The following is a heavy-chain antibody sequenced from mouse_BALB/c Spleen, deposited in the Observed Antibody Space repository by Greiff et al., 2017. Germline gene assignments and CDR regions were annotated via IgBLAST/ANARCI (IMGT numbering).Heavy chain of an antibody. CDR1: GFTFSSYG. CDR2: INSNGGST. J-gene: IGHJ4*01. V-gene: IGHV5-6-3*01. Sequence: EVQGVESGGGLVQPGGSLKLSCAASGFTFSSYGMSWVRQTPDKRLELVATINSNGGSTYYPDSVKGRFTISRDNAKNTLYLQMSSLNSEDTAMYYCARDNRGSAMDYWGQGTSVTVSS. D-gene: IGHD1-1*01. CDR3: ARDNRGSAMDY.